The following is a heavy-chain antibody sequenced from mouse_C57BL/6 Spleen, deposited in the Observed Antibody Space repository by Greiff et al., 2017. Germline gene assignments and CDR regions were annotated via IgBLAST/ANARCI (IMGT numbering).Heavy chain of an antibody. CDR3: ARKGAGPWFAY. V-gene: IGHV1-69*01. Sequence: QVQLQQPGAELVMPGASVKLSCKASGYTFTSYWMHWVKQRPGPGLEWIGEIDPSDSYTNYNQKFKGKSTLTVDKSSSTAYMQLSSLTSEDSAVYYCARKGAGPWFAYWGQGTLVTVSA. CDR2: IDPSDSYT. J-gene: IGHJ3*01. CDR1: GYTFTSYW.